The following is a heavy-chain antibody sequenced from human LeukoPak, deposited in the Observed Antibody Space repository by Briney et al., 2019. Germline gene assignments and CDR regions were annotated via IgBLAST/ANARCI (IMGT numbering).Heavy chain of an antibody. V-gene: IGHV3-21*01. CDR2: ISSSSSYI. Sequence: GGSLRLSCAASGFTFSSYSMNWVRQAPGKGLEWVSSISSSSSYIYYADSVKGRFTIPRDNAKNSLYLQMNSLRAEDTAVYYCARALWFGLRRYYGMDVWGQGTTVTVSS. CDR3: ARALWFGLRRYYGMDV. D-gene: IGHD3-10*01. CDR1: GFTFSSYS. J-gene: IGHJ6*02.